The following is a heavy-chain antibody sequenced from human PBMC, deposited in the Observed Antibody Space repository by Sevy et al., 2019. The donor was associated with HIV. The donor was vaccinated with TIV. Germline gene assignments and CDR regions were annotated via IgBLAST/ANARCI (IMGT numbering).Heavy chain of an antibody. CDR3: ARGGYYYDNAAYYAPDS. CDR1: GFTFCNYA. CDR2: IWSDGAYQ. V-gene: IGHV3-33*01. J-gene: IGHJ4*02. Sequence: GGSLRLSCAATGFTFCNYAMHWVRQAPGKGMEWVAIIWSDGAYQYHGDSVKGRFTISRDNSKNTLYLQMKHVRVEDTAVYYCARGGYYYDNAAYYAPDSWGQGTLVTVSS. D-gene: IGHD3-22*01.